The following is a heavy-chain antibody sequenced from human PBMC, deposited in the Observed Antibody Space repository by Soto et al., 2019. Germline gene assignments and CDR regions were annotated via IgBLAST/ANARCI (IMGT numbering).Heavy chain of an antibody. D-gene: IGHD4-17*01. CDR1: GYTFTSYG. J-gene: IGHJ5*02. Sequence: QVQLVQSGAEVKKPGASVKVSCKASGYTFTSYGISWVRQAPGQGLEWMGWISAYNGNTNYAQKLQGRVTMTTDTSTSTADMELRSLRSDETAVYYCARDRNAYGDYGGWFDPWGQGTLVTVSS. CDR2: ISAYNGNT. CDR3: ARDRNAYGDYGGWFDP. V-gene: IGHV1-18*01.